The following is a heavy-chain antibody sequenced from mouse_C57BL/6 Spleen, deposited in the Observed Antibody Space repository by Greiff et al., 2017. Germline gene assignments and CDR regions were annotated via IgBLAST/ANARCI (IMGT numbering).Heavy chain of an antibody. Sequence: VQLQQSGPELVKPGASVKISCKASGYAFISSWMNWVKQRPGKGLEWIGRIYPGDGDTNYNGKFKGKATLTADKSSSTAYMQLSSLTSEDSAVYFCASQTAPYAMDYWGQGTSVTVSS. CDR2: IYPGDGDT. D-gene: IGHD3-2*01. CDR1: GYAFISSW. J-gene: IGHJ4*01. CDR3: ASQTAPYAMDY. V-gene: IGHV1-82*01.